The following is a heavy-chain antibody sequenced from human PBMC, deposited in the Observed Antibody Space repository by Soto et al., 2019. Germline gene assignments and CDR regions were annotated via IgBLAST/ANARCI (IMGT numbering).Heavy chain of an antibody. V-gene: IGHV3-23*01. J-gene: IGHJ4*02. CDR2: ISGSGGST. CDR3: AKDSRFLEWFDY. D-gene: IGHD3-3*01. CDR1: GVTFSSYA. Sequence: GGSVRLACAASGVTFSSYAMSCVRQASGKGLEWVSAISGSGGSTYYADSVKGRFTISRDNSKNTLYLQMNSLRAEDTAVYYCAKDSRFLEWFDYWGQGTLVTVSS.